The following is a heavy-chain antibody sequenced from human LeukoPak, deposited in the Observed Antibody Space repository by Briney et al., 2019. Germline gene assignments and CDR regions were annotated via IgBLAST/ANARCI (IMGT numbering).Heavy chain of an antibody. CDR3: ARGTHYYYDSSGALY. J-gene: IGHJ4*02. D-gene: IGHD3-22*01. CDR1: GFPFSNYW. Sequence: GGSLRLSCGASGFPFSNYWMSWVRQAPGKGLEWVSYISSSSSTIYYADSVRGRFTISRDNAKNSLYLQMNSLRAEDTAVYYCARGTHYYYDSSGALYWGQGTLVTVSS. CDR2: ISSSSSTI. V-gene: IGHV3-48*01.